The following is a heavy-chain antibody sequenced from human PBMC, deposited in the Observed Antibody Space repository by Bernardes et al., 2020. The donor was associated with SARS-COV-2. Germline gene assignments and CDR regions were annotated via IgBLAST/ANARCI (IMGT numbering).Heavy chain of an antibody. CDR1: GFAFSDYA. Sequence: GGSLRLSCAASGFAFSDYAVAWVRQAPGKGLEWVAIISVDGIYKHYADSVKGRFTISRDTSKKTLFLLMNSLRPDDTAVYYCARDSDFSSGHDYFDYWGQGTLVTVSS. D-gene: IGHD3-3*01. J-gene: IGHJ4*02. V-gene: IGHV3-30-3*01. CDR3: ARDSDFSSGHDYFDY. CDR2: ISVDGIYK.